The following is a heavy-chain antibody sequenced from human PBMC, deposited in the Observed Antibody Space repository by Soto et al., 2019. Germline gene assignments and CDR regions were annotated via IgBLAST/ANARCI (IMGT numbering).Heavy chain of an antibody. D-gene: IGHD3-10*01. CDR2: ISYDGDSK. CDR1: GFFFSSYA. CDR3: ARCGDGFRGVIIDY. J-gene: IGHJ4*02. Sequence: QVQLVESGGGVVQPGRSLRLSCGASGFFFSSYAMHWVRQAPGKGLEWVALISYDGDSKYYTDSVRGRFTISRDNSKNTLYLQMNSLKPEDTATYYCARCGDGFRGVIIDYWGQGTLVTVSS. V-gene: IGHV3-30-3*01.